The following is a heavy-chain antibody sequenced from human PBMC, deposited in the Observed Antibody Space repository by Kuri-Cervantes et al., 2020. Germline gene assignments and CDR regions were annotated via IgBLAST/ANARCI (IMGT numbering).Heavy chain of an antibody. J-gene: IGHJ4*02. Sequence: ASVKVSCKVSGYTLTELSMHWVRQAPGKGLEWMGGFDPEDGDTNYAQKFQGRVTMTKDTSTDTAYMELSSLRSEDTAVYYCASRGWYSSGWGIDYWGQGTLVTVSS. CDR2: FDPEDGDT. V-gene: IGHV1-24*01. CDR1: GYTLTELS. D-gene: IGHD6-19*01. CDR3: ASRGWYSSGWGIDY.